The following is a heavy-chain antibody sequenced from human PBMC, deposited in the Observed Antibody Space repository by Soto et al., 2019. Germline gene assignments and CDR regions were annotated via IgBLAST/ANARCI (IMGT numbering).Heavy chain of an antibody. V-gene: IGHV4-4*07. CDR2: IYTSGST. CDR3: AREGGYPHHYIDY. Sequence: TSETLSLTCSVSGGSISSYYWSWIRQPAGKGLEWIGHIYTSGSTNYNPSLKSRVTMPVDTSKNQFSLKLSSVTAADTAVYYCAREGGYPHHYIDYWGQGTLVTVSS. CDR1: GGSISSYY. J-gene: IGHJ4*02. D-gene: IGHD6-13*01.